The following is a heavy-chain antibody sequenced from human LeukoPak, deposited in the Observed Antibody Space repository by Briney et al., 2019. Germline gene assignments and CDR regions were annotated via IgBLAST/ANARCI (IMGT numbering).Heavy chain of an antibody. CDR3: AREGYCSGGICSFDY. J-gene: IGHJ4*02. Sequence: GGSLRLSCAASRFTFSNYWMNWVRQAPGKGLEWVAKIKQDGSEKYYVDPVKGRFTISRVNAKNAVYLQMNSLRGEDTAIYYCAREGYCSGGICSFDYWGQGTLVTVSS. D-gene: IGHD2-15*01. CDR1: RFTFSNYW. V-gene: IGHV3-7*01. CDR2: IKQDGSEK.